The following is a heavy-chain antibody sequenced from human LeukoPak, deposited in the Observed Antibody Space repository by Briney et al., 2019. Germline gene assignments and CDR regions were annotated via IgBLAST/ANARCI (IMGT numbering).Heavy chain of an antibody. J-gene: IGHJ6*02. Sequence: PSETLSLTCAVYGGSFSGYYWSWIRQPPGKGLEWIGYIYYSGSTNYNPSLKSRVTISVDTSKNQFSLKLSSVTAADTAVYYCASRYYDSSGYYYGMDVWGQGTTVTVSS. CDR3: ASRYYDSSGYYYGMDV. CDR2: IYYSGST. CDR1: GGSFSGYY. D-gene: IGHD3-22*01. V-gene: IGHV4-59*01.